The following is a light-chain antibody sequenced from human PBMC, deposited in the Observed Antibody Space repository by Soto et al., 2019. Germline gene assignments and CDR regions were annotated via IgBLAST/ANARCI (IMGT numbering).Light chain of an antibody. CDR3: QQYASSVVT. Sequence: EIVLTQSPGTLSLSPGERATLSCRASQSVTSNYLAWYQQKPGQTPRLLIYGASNRATGIPDRFTGSGSGTDFTLTICRLEPEDFAVFYCQQYASSVVTFGGGTKVEIK. CDR2: GAS. J-gene: IGKJ4*01. CDR1: QSVTSNY. V-gene: IGKV3-20*01.